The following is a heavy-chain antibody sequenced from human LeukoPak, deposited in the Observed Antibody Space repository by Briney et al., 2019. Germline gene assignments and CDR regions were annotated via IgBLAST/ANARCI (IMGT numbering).Heavy chain of an antibody. Sequence: GGSLRLSCSASGFTFRNAWMSWVHQAPGTGLEWVGRIKSKSDGGTTDYAAPVKGRFTISRDDSKNTLYLQMNSLKTEDTAVYYCTTGAISGTYGAYYFDYWGQGTLVTVSS. CDR2: IKSKSDGGTT. CDR3: TTGAISGTYGAYYFDY. V-gene: IGHV3-15*01. D-gene: IGHD1-26*01. CDR1: GFTFRNAW. J-gene: IGHJ4*02.